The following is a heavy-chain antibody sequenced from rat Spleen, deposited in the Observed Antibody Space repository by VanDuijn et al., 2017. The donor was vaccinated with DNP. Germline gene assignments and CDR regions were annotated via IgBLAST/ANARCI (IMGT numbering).Heavy chain of an antibody. V-gene: IGHV5-22*01. Sequence: EVQLVESGGGLVQPGRSLKLSCAASGFTFSNYDMAWVRQAPTKGLEWVAYISYDGGSTYYGDSVKGRFTISRDNAKSTLYLQMNSLRSEDMATYYCARQGPGITTRYFDYWGQGVMVTVSS. D-gene: IGHD1-4*01. CDR3: ARQGPGITTRYFDY. J-gene: IGHJ2*01. CDR2: ISYDGGST. CDR1: GFTFSNYD.